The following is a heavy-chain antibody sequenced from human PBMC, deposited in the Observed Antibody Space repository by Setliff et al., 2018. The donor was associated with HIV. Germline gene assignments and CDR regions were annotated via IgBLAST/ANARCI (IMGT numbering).Heavy chain of an antibody. Sequence: GGSLRLSCGASGFTFSTYTMNWLRQAPGKGPEWVSSINDVSTTTLYADSVKGRFTISRDNAKNSLNLHMNNLRAEDTAVYYCRGSGNSYAFDMWGQGTMVTVSS. J-gene: IGHJ3*02. CDR3: RGSGNSYAFDM. D-gene: IGHD3-10*01. V-gene: IGHV3-48*01. CDR2: INDVSTTT. CDR1: GFTFSTYT.